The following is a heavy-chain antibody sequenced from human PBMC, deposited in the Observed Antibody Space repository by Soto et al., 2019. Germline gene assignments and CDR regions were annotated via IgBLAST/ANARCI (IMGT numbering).Heavy chain of an antibody. D-gene: IGHD5-18*01. V-gene: IGHV3-30-3*01. Sequence: QAPGKGLEWVAVISYDGSNKYYADSVKGRFTISRDNSKNSLYLQMNSLRAEDTAVYYCARESKVGYSVHYF. CDR2: ISYDGSNK. CDR3: ARESKVGYSVHYF. J-gene: IGHJ4*01.